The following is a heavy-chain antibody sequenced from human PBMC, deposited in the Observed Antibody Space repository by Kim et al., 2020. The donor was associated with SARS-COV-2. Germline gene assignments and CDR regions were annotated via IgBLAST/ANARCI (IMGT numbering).Heavy chain of an antibody. D-gene: IGHD3-3*02. V-gene: IGHV3-73*01. CDR3: TRVPGRTLAFWYAYDI. J-gene: IGHJ3*02. CDR1: GFSFSDSA. Sequence: GGSLRLSCAASGFSFSDSAMHWVRQASGKGLEWVARIRSKANSYATTYAASVKGRITISRDDSKNAAYLQMNSPKTEDTAVCYSTRVPGRTLAFWYAYDIWGQGTMVTVSS. CDR2: IRSKANSYAT.